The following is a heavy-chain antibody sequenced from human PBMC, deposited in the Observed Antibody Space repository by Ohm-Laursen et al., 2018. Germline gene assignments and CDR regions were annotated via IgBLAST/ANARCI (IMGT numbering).Heavy chain of an antibody. Sequence: PTQTLTLTSTFSGLSLKSTRVGVSWIRQPPGKALEWLAHIFSPDEKSYRTSLRSRLTVSKDTSKNQVVLTMTNIDPVDTATYYCAPWGDYVWGSSGFDPWGQGTLVTVSS. D-gene: IGHD3-16*01. V-gene: IGHV2-26*01. CDR2: IFSPDEK. J-gene: IGHJ5*02. CDR3: APWGDYVWGSSGFDP. CDR1: GLSLKSTRVG.